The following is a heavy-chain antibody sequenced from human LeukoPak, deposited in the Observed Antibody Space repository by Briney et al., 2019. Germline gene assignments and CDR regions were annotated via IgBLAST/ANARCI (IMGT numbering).Heavy chain of an antibody. D-gene: IGHD3-16*02. CDR2: MNPNSGNT. Sequence: ASVKVSCKASGYTFTSYDINWVRQATGQGLEWMGWMNPNSGNTGYAQKFQGRVTMTRNTSISTAYMELSSLRSEDTAVYYCATVLDYYDYVWGSYRNWFDPWGQGTLVTVSS. V-gene: IGHV1-8*01. CDR1: GYTFTSYD. J-gene: IGHJ5*02. CDR3: ATVLDYYDYVWGSYRNWFDP.